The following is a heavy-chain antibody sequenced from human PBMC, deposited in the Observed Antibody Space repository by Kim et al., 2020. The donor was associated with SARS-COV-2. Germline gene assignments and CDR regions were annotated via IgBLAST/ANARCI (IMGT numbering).Heavy chain of an antibody. CDR2: IGGSGGT. CDR1: GFTFRNTD. Sequence: GGSLRLSCAASGFTFRNTDMSWVRQAPGKGLEWVSAIGGSGGTHYADSEKGRITISRDNSKNTVYLQMNNLRVDDTAVYYCAKGFTYYYLSGKGWFDPWG. D-gene: IGHD3-10*01. V-gene: IGHV3-23*01. J-gene: IGHJ5*02. CDR3: AKGFTYYYLSGKGWFDP.